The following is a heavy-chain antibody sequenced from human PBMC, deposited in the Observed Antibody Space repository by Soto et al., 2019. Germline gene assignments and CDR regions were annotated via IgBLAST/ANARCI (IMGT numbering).Heavy chain of an antibody. Sequence: EVQLVESGGGLVQPGGSLRLSCAASGFTFSSYWMHWVRQAPGKGLVWVSRINSDGSSTSYADSVKGRFTISRDNAKITLDLQMNSLRAEDTAVYYCARARAIAAAGISWFDPWGQGTLVTVSS. D-gene: IGHD6-13*01. CDR3: ARARAIAAAGISWFDP. CDR2: INSDGSST. V-gene: IGHV3-74*01. J-gene: IGHJ5*02. CDR1: GFTFSSYW.